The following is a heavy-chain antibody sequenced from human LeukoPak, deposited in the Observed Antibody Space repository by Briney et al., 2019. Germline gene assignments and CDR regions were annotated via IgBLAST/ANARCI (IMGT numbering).Heavy chain of an antibody. CDR3: AKVRYFDWLSPFNWFDP. D-gene: IGHD3-9*01. Sequence: PGGSLRLSCAASGFTFSSYGMHWVRQAPGKGLEWVSAISGSGGRTYYADSVKGRFTISRDNSKNTLYLQMNSLRAEDTAVYYCAKVRYFDWLSPFNWFDPWGQGTLVTVSS. J-gene: IGHJ5*02. CDR1: GFTFSSYG. CDR2: ISGSGGRT. V-gene: IGHV3-23*01.